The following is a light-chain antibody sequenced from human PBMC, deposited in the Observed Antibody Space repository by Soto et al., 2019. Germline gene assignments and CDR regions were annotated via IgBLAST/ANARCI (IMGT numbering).Light chain of an antibody. CDR1: QDIRNE. V-gene: IGKV1-6*02. J-gene: IGKJ1*01. CDR3: LQYNNFPWT. CDR2: AAS. Sequence: AIQMTQSPSSLSASLGDRVTITCRASQDIRNELAWYQQKPGKAPKLLIYAASHLESGVPSRFSGSGSGTDFTVTIASLQPDFFATYCCLQYNNFPWTFGLGT.